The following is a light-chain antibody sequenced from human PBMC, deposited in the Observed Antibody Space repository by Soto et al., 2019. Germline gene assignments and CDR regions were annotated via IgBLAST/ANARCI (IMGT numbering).Light chain of an antibody. J-gene: IGLJ1*01. V-gene: IGLV2-8*01. CDR2: EVS. CDR1: SSDVGGYNF. Sequence: QSALTQPPSASGSPGQSVTISCTGTSSDVGGYNFVSWFQQHPGKAPKLMIYEVSQRPSGAPDRFSGSKSGNTASLTVSGLQAEDEADYYCSSLGFFGTGTKVTVL. CDR3: SSLGF.